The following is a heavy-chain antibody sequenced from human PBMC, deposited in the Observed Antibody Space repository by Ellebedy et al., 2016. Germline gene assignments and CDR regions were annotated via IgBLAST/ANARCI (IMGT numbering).Heavy chain of an antibody. D-gene: IGHD1-26*01. V-gene: IGHV1-46*01. CDR3: ARADAPGKGNGMDV. Sequence: ASVKVSXKASGYTFTDYFMNWVRQAPGQGLEWMGIINPNDYTTNYAQKFQGRLTMTRDTSTSTVYMELSSLRSEDTAVYYCARADAPGKGNGMDVWGQGTTVTVSS. CDR2: INPNDYTT. J-gene: IGHJ6*02. CDR1: GYTFTDYF.